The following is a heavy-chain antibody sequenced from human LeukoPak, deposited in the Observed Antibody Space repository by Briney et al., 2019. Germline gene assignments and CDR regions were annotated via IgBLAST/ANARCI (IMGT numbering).Heavy chain of an antibody. Sequence: ASVTVSCKASGFTFTSYGFNWVRQAPGQGLEWMGWISAYNGNTNYAQKFQGRVTMTTDTSTSTAYMELRRLRSDDTAVYYCARDAVVPAAINPNWFDPWGQGTLVTVSS. CDR3: ARDAVVPAAINPNWFDP. V-gene: IGHV1-18*01. CDR1: GFTFTSYG. J-gene: IGHJ5*02. D-gene: IGHD2-2*01. CDR2: ISAYNGNT.